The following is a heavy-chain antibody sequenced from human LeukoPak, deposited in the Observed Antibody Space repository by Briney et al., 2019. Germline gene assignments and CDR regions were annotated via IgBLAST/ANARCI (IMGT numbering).Heavy chain of an antibody. Sequence: SETLSLTCTVSRYSISSGYYWGWIRQPPGQGLEWIGSIYRSGSTYYNSSLKSRVTISVDTSKNQFSLKMISVTAADTAVYYCARHADYYESTSYFWNYWGQGTLVTVSS. V-gene: IGHV4-38-2*02. D-gene: IGHD3-22*01. CDR1: RYSISSGYY. CDR3: ARHADYYESTSYFWNY. J-gene: IGHJ4*02. CDR2: IYRSGST.